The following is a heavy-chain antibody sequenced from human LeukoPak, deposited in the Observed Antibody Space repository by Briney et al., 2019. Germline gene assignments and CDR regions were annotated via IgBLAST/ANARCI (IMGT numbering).Heavy chain of an antibody. D-gene: IGHD2-2*01. CDR3: AKGPLRGTAAAIDY. J-gene: IGHJ4*02. V-gene: IGHV3-30*18. CDR2: ISYDGRNI. CDR1: GFTFNNYG. Sequence: GGSPRLSCAASGFTFNNYGMHWVRQAPGKGLEWVAVISYDGRNIRYPDSVKGRFTISRDISTDTLWLQMDSLRTEDTAVYYCAKGPLRGTAAAIDYWGQGTLVTVSS.